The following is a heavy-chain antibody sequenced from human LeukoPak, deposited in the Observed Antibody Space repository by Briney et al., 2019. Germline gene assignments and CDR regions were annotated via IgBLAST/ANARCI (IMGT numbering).Heavy chain of an antibody. CDR1: GFIFSTYS. D-gene: IGHD2-21*02. CDR3: MRDKGMVTAMGYSYYYAMDV. J-gene: IGHJ6*02. CDR2: ISDRGDYI. V-gene: IGHV3-21*01. Sequence: PGGSLRLSCAPSGFIFSTYSMNWVRQAPGKGPEWVSSISDRGDYIHYADSVKVRFTISRDNAKNSLFLQMDSLRAEDTAVYYCMRDKGMVTAMGYSYYYAMDVWSQGTTVTVSS.